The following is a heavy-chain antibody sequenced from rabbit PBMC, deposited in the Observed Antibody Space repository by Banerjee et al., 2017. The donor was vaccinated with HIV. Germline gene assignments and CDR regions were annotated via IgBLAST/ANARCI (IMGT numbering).Heavy chain of an antibody. D-gene: IGHD1-1*01. Sequence: QEQLEESGGDLVKPGASLTLTCTASGFSFSSSYYMCWVRQAPGKGLEWIGCIYTGSSGSTYYASWAKGRFTISKTSSTTVTLQMTSLTAADTATYFCARCGYYRNDGCNLWGQGTLVTVS. CDR1: GFSFSSSYY. CDR3: ARCGYYRNDGCNL. V-gene: IGHV1S45*01. J-gene: IGHJ4*01. CDR2: IYTGSSGST.